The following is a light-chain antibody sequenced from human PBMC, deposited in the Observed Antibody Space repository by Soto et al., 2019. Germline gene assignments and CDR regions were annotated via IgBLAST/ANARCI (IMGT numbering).Light chain of an antibody. CDR2: DAS. CDR1: QNVSSSY. CDR3: QQYGTSPYT. Sequence: EIVLTQSPATLSLSPGDRATLSCGARQNVSSSYLAWYQQKPGLAPRLLIYDASSRATGIPDRFSGSGSGTDFTLTISILEPEDFAVYYCQQYGTSPYTFGQGTKLEIK. J-gene: IGKJ2*01. V-gene: IGKV3D-20*01.